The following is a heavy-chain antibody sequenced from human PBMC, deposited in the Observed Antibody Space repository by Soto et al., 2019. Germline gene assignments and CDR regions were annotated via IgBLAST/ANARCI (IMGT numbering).Heavy chain of an antibody. J-gene: IGHJ4*02. V-gene: IGHV4-59*12. Sequence: PEETLSLTCTVSGGSIDHFYWSWIRQPPGKGLEWVGYIYYSGSTKYNPSLTSRLTISVDTSKNQFSLRLSSVTAADTAVYYCARVLGNGVSDKWGQGTQVTVSS. CDR3: ARVLGNGVSDK. CDR2: IYYSGST. D-gene: IGHD2-8*01. CDR1: GGSIDHFY.